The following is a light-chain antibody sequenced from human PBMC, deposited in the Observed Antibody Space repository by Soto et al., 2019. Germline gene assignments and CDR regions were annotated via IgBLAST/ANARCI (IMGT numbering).Light chain of an antibody. J-gene: IGLJ2*01. Sequence: QSVLTQPASVSGSPGQSITISCTGTSSDVGGYNYVSWYQQHPGKAPKLMIYDVSNRPSGVSNRFSGSKSGNTASLTISGLQAEDEADYYCSSYTISSTLVVFGGVTKRTVL. CDR1: SSDVGGYNY. V-gene: IGLV2-14*01. CDR2: DVS. CDR3: SSYTISSTLVV.